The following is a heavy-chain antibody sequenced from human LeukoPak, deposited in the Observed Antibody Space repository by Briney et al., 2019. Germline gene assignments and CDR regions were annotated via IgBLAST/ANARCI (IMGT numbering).Heavy chain of an antibody. CDR3: ATVVVVAATPSDY. Sequence: ASVKVSCKVSGYTLTELSMRWVRQAPGKGLEWMGGFVPEDGETIYAQKFQGRVTMTEDTSADTAYMELSSLRSEDTAVYYCATVVVVAATPSDYWGQGTLVTVSS. D-gene: IGHD2-15*01. J-gene: IGHJ4*02. CDR2: FVPEDGET. CDR1: GYTLTELS. V-gene: IGHV1-24*01.